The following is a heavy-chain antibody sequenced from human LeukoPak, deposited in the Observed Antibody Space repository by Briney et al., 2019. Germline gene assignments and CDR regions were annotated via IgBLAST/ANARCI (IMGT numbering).Heavy chain of an antibody. J-gene: IGHJ4*02. V-gene: IGHV3-30*18. CDR2: ISYDGSNK. Sequence: GRSLRLSCAASGFTFSSYGMHWVRQAPGKGLEWVAVISYDGSNKYYADSVKGRFTISRDNSKNTLYLQMNSLRAEDTAVYYCAKDRYSSGWYRAYWGQGTLVTVSS. CDR3: AKDRYSSGWYRAY. D-gene: IGHD6-19*01. CDR1: GFTFSSYG.